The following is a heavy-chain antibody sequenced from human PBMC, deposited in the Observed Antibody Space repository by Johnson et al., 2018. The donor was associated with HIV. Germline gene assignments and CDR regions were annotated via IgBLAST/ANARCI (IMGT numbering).Heavy chain of an antibody. D-gene: IGHD3-9*01. V-gene: IGHV3-7*01. CDR2: IKQDGSEK. J-gene: IGHJ3*02. CDR3: ARIPILWYCDWLYDAFDI. Sequence: VQLVESGGGLVQPGGSLRLSCAASGFTFSSYWMSWVRQAPGKGLEWVANIKQDGSEKYYVDSVKGRFTISRDNAKNSLYLQRNSLRAEDTVVYYCARIPILWYCDWLYDAFDIWGQGTMVTVSS. CDR1: GFTFSSYW.